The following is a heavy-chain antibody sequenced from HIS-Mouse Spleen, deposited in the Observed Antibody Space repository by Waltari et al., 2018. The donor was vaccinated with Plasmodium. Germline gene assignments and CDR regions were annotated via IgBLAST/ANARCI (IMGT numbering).Heavy chain of an antibody. V-gene: IGHV3-21*01. CDR1: GFTFSGYS. Sequence: EVQLVESGGGLVKPGGSLRLSCAASGFTFSGYSMNWVRQAPGKGLEWVSVISSSSSYIYYADSVKGRFTISRDNAKNSLYLQMNSLRAEDTAVYYCARDNWGSFGYWGQGTLVTVSS. J-gene: IGHJ4*02. D-gene: IGHD7-27*01. CDR2: ISSSSSYI. CDR3: ARDNWGSFGY.